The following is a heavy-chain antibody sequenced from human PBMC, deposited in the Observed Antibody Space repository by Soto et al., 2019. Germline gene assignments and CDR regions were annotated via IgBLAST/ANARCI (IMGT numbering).Heavy chain of an antibody. J-gene: IGHJ6*03. V-gene: IGHV4-34*01. Sequence: SETLSLTYAVYGGSLCGYYWSWVRQSPGKGLEWIGEINHSGTANYNPSLKTRVTISADASKHQFSLRLTSVTAADSATYYCASYHFLDLWTGSRHYMDVWSRGTPVTVSS. D-gene: IGHD3-9*01. CDR3: ASYHFLDLWTGSRHYMDV. CDR1: GGSLCGYY. CDR2: INHSGTA.